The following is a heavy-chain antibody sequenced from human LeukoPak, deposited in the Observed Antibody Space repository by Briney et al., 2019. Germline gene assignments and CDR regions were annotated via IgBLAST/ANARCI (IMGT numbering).Heavy chain of an antibody. CDR2: ISSSSSTI. J-gene: IGHJ4*02. D-gene: IGHD3-22*01. Sequence: GGSLRLSCAASGFTFSNYNMNWVRQAPGKGLEWVSFISSSSSTIYNADSVKGRFTISRDNAKNSLNLQMNSLRDEDTAVYYCARSGAYYYDRSGYSYPFDYWGQGTLVTVSS. CDR3: ARSGAYYYDRSGYSYPFDY. CDR1: GFTFSNYN. V-gene: IGHV3-48*02.